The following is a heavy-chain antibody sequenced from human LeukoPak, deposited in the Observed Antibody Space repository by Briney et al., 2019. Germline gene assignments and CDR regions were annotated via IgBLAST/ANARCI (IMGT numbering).Heavy chain of an antibody. Sequence: ASVKVSCKASGYTFTSYGISWVRQAPGRGLEWMGRIIPIFGTANYAQKFQGRVTITTDESTSTAYMELSSLRSEDTAVYYCARDRVKNIVVVTAPDYWGQGTLVTVSS. CDR3: ARDRVKNIVVVTAPDY. J-gene: IGHJ4*02. D-gene: IGHD2-21*02. V-gene: IGHV1-69*05. CDR2: IIPIFGTA. CDR1: GYTFTSYG.